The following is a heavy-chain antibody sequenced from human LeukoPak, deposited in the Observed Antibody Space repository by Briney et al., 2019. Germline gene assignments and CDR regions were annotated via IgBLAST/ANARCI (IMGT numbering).Heavy chain of an antibody. CDR1: GFTFSSYS. V-gene: IGHV3-21*01. CDR3: ARGTTVTSYYFDY. J-gene: IGHJ4*02. CDR2: ISSSSSYI. D-gene: IGHD4-17*01. Sequence: GGSLRLSCAASGFTFSSYSMNWVRQAPGKGLEWVSSISSSSSYIYYADSVKGRFTISRDNAKNSLYLQMNSLRAEDTAVYYCARGTTVTSYYFDYWGQGTLVTVSS.